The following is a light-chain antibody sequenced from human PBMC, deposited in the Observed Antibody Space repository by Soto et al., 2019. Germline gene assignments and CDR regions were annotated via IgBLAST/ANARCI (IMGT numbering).Light chain of an antibody. Sequence: QSALTQPASMSGSPGQSITISCTGTSSDVGSYNLVSWYQQHPGKAPKVMIYEGSKRPSGVSNRFSGSKSGNTASLTISGLQAEDEADYYCCSYAGSSTFEVFGTGTKLTVL. J-gene: IGLJ1*01. V-gene: IGLV2-23*03. CDR1: SSDVGSYNL. CDR2: EGS. CDR3: CSYAGSSTFEV.